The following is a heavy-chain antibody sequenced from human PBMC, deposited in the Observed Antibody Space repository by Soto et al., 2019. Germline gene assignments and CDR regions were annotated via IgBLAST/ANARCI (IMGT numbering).Heavy chain of an antibody. V-gene: IGHV4-39*01. J-gene: IGHJ4*02. CDR2: VFYGGPS. CDR3: ASRKREEICSSGNCYFTY. Sequence: QLQMQESGPGLLKPSETLSLTCAGSGNSISTSNYYWSWIRQSPWKGLEWIGSVFYGGPSYYNPSPKSRVTISVDASRNQFSLRLNFVTAADTAVYFCASRKREEICSSGNCYFTYWGQGTLVTVSS. CDR1: GNSISTSNYY. D-gene: IGHD2-2*01.